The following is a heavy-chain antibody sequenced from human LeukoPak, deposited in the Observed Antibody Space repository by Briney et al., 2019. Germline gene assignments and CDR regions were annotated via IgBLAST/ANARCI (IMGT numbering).Heavy chain of an antibody. CDR1: GFSFNNFA. D-gene: IGHD2-2*01. CDR2: ISYDGSSR. Sequence: PGGSLRLSCAASGFSFNNFAMYWVRQAPGKGLEWVAHISYDGSSRYNEDSVKGRFTISRDDSKNTLYLQMNSLRAEDTAVYYCARDLEDIVVVPAATYYYYYMDVWGKGTTVTISS. J-gene: IGHJ6*03. V-gene: IGHV3-30*04. CDR3: ARDLEDIVVVPAATYYYYYMDV.